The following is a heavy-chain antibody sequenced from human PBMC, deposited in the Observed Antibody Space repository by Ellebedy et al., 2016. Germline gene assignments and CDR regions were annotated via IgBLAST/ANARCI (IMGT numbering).Heavy chain of an antibody. D-gene: IGHD6-13*01. Sequence: GESLKISXAASGFSLSDYGMHWVRKTPGKGMEWVAFISYDDTTKYYADSVQGRFIISRDSSKNMVFLQLNSLKSEDTAVYHCAKERGIIAAGDDAVDVWGQGTMVNVAS. V-gene: IGHV3-30*18. CDR3: AKERGIIAAGDDAVDV. CDR2: ISYDDTTK. CDR1: GFSLSDYG. J-gene: IGHJ3*01.